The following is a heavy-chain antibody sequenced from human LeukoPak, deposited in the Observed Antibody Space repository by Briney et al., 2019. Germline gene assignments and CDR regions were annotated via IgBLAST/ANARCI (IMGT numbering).Heavy chain of an antibody. D-gene: IGHD3-10*01. J-gene: IGHJ4*02. V-gene: IGHV3-30*18. CDR2: ISYDGSNK. Sequence: QPGGSLRLSCAASGFTFSSYGMHWVRQAPGKGLERVAVISYDGSNKYYADSVKGRFTISRDNSKNTLYLQMNSLRAEDTAVYYCAKEEAPITMVRGVPDYWGQGTLVTVSS. CDR3: AKEEAPITMVRGVPDY. CDR1: GFTFSSYG.